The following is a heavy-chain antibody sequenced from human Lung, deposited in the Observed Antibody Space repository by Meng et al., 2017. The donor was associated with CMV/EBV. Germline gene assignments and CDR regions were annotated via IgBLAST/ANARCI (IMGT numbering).Heavy chain of an antibody. V-gene: IGHV1-18*01. CDR2: ISAYNGNT. D-gene: IGHD3-22*01. Sequence: ASVKVSCKASGYTFTSYGISWVRQAPGQGLEWMGWISAYNGNTNYAQKLQGRVTMTTDTSTSTAYMELRSLRSDDTAVYYCARNTYYYDSSGYYTDDWGQGXLVTVSS. CDR3: ARNTYYYDSSGYYTDD. CDR1: GYTFTSYG. J-gene: IGHJ4*02.